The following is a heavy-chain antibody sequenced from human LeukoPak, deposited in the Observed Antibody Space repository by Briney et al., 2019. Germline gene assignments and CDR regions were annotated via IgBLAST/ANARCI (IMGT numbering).Heavy chain of an antibody. Sequence: SETLSLTCTVSGGSVSSSSYYWGWIRQPPGKGLEWIGEINHSGSTNYNPSLKSRATISVDTSKNQFSLKLSSVTAADTAVYYCARAGDYVYYYMDVWGKGTTVTISS. V-gene: IGHV4-39*01. CDR2: INHSGST. CDR3: ARAGDYVYYYMDV. CDR1: GGSVSSSSYY. J-gene: IGHJ6*03.